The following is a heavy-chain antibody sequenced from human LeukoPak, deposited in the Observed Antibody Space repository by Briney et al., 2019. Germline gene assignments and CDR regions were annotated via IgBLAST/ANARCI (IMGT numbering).Heavy chain of an antibody. V-gene: IGHV3-30*18. CDR3: AKTQWLRWPTGSDAIDI. J-gene: IGHJ3*02. Sequence: GGSLRLSCVASGFSFYRYGMHWVRQAPGKGLEWVAVISYEGSSQKYADSVKGRFTISRDNYNNTLHLQMNSLRLEDTAVYFCAKTQWLRWPTGSDAIDIWGQGTLVTVSS. CDR1: GFSFYRYG. D-gene: IGHD5-12*01. CDR2: ISYEGSSQ.